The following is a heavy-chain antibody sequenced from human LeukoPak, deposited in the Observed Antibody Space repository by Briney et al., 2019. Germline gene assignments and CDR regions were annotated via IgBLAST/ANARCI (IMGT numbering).Heavy chain of an antibody. CDR1: GFTFSSYS. CDR3: ASVWFGEEDF. V-gene: IGHV3-21*01. Sequence: GGSLRLSCAASGFTFSSYSMNWVRQAPGKGLEWVSSISGGSDYIYYADSVKGRFTISRDNAKNSLYLQMNSLRAEDTAVYYCASVWFGEEDFWGQGTLVTVSS. J-gene: IGHJ4*02. D-gene: IGHD3-10*01. CDR2: ISGGSDYI.